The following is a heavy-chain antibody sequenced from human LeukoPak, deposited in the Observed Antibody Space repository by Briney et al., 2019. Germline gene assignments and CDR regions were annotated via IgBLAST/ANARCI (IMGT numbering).Heavy chain of an antibody. CDR3: ARAGSGYYPEYSFDY. J-gene: IGHJ4*02. D-gene: IGHD3-3*01. CDR2: ISGSGGST. CDR1: GFTFSSYA. Sequence: GGSLRLSCAASGFTFSSYAMSWVRQAPGKGLEWVSAISGSGGSTYYADSVKGRFTISRDNSKKTLYLQMNSLRAEDTAVYYCARAGSGYYPEYSFDYWGQGTLVTVSS. V-gene: IGHV3-23*01.